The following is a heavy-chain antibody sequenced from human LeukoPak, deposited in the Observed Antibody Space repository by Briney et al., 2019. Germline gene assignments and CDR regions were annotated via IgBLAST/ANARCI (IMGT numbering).Heavy chain of an antibody. V-gene: IGHV3-21*01. CDR3: AREGKYSSSSAPVH. D-gene: IGHD6-6*01. Sequence: GGSLRLSCAASGCTFSSYSMNWVRQAPGKGLGWVSSISSSSSYIYYADSVKGRFTISRDNAKNSLYLQMNSLRAEDTAVYYCAREGKYSSSSAPVHWGQGTLVTVSS. CDR1: GCTFSSYS. J-gene: IGHJ4*02. CDR2: ISSSSSYI.